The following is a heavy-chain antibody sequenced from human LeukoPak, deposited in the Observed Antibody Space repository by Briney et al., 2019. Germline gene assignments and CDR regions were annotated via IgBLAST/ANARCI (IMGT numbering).Heavy chain of an antibody. D-gene: IGHD2-21*02. V-gene: IGHV3-53*01. Sequence: GGSLRLSCAASGFTVSGNYMSWDRQAPGKGLEWVSTISTGGNTYNADSVKGRLTISRDNSKNTLYLQMNSLRVEDTAVYYCVRDTATAYYWGQGTLVTVSS. J-gene: IGHJ4*02. CDR3: VRDTATAYY. CDR1: GFTVSGNY. CDR2: ISTGGNT.